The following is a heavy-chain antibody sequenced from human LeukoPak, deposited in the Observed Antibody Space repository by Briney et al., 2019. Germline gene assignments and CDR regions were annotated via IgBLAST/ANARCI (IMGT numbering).Heavy chain of an antibody. J-gene: IGHJ6*02. CDR3: ARASVSNYYYYYGMDV. CDR1: GYTFTSYG. Sequence: ASVKVSCKASGYTFTSYGITWVRQAPGQGLEWMGWISTYNDNTNYAQKLQGRVTMTTDTSTSTAYMELRSLRSDEAAVYYCARASVSNYYYYYGMDVWGQGTTVTVSS. D-gene: IGHD2-8*01. CDR2: ISTYNDNT. V-gene: IGHV1-18*01.